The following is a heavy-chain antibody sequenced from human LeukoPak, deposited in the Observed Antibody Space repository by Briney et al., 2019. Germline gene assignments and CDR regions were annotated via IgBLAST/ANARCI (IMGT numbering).Heavy chain of an antibody. CDR2: IYYSGST. D-gene: IGHD5-18*01. J-gene: IGHJ1*01. V-gene: IGHV4-59*01. Sequence: PSGTLSLTCAVSGGSISSYYRSWVRQPPGKGLEWVWYIYYSGSTNYNPSLKSRVTISVDTSKNQFSLKLSSVTAADTAVYYCARADSGYSYGYLTEYFQHWGQGTLVTVSS. CDR1: GGSISSYY. CDR3: ARADSGYSYGYLTEYFQH.